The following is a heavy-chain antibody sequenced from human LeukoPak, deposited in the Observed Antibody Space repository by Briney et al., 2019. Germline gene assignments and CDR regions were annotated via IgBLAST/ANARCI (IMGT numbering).Heavy chain of an antibody. CDR1: GDSISSYY. CDR2: VYYSGST. CDR3: ARGPYYYDGSGYYYYFDY. J-gene: IGHJ4*02. V-gene: IGHV4-59*01. D-gene: IGHD3-22*01. Sequence: KPPETLSLICTVSGDSISSYYWSWIRQPPGKGLEWIGYVYYSGSTNYNPSFKSRVTISADAPKNQFSLKMTSVTAADTAVYYCARGPYYYDGSGYYYYFDYWGQGTLVTVSS.